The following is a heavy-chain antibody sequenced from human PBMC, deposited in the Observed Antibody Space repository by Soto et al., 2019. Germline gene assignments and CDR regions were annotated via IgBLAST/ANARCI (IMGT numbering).Heavy chain of an antibody. Sequence: QLQLQESGPGLVKPSETLSLTCAVSGASISSSSYCWGWIRQPPGKGLEWIGNIYYNGNTYYNPSLKSRVTISVDTSKKHFSLKLTSVSAADTAVYYCASQTGDLYWYFDLWGRGTLVTVSS. D-gene: IGHD7-27*01. J-gene: IGHJ2*01. V-gene: IGHV4-39*02. CDR2: IYYNGNT. CDR1: GASISSSSYC. CDR3: ASQTGDLYWYFDL.